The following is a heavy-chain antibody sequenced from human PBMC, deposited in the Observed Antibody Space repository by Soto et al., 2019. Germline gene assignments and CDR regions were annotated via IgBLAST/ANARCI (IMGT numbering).Heavy chain of an antibody. D-gene: IGHD6-13*01. CDR3: ARGAAAAGTDWFDA. J-gene: IGHJ5*02. CDR1: GFTFISYG. Sequence: EMQLLESGGGLVQPGGSLRLSCAASGFTFISYGMTWVRQAPGKGLEWVSGITTTGRNTYYAESVKGRFTSSRDNSKNGVYLQMNSLRAEDTAVYYCARGAAAAGTDWFDAWGQGTLVIVSS. CDR2: ITTTGRNT. V-gene: IGHV3-23*01.